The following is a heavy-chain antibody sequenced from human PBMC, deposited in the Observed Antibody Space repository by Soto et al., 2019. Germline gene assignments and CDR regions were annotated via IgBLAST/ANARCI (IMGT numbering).Heavy chain of an antibody. Sequence: TSGTLSPTCTFSGGSISRGGFFWGWVRPHPGEGLEGIGYIHYSGSTYYNPSLKSRVTISVDTSKNQFSLKLSSVTAADTAVYYCARDPTYYYGSGSYYNSYYYYGMDVWGQGTTVTVSS. V-gene: IGHV4-31*03. J-gene: IGHJ6*02. CDR2: IHYSGST. CDR1: GGSISRGGFF. D-gene: IGHD3-10*01. CDR3: ARDPTYYYGSGSYYNSYYYYGMDV.